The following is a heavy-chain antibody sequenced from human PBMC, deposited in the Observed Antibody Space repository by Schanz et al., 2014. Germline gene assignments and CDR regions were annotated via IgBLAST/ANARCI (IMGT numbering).Heavy chain of an antibody. D-gene: IGHD4-17*01. CDR3: ARGYGDSPTDF. CDR2: IIPILGIA. Sequence: QVLQVQSGSELKKPGTSVKVSCKASGYTFNNYTYVMIWVRQAPGQGLEWMGRIIPILGIANYAQKFQGRVTITADKSTFTAYMDVSSLRSEDTAVYYCARGYGDSPTDFWGQGTLVTVSS. J-gene: IGHJ4*02. V-gene: IGHV1-69*02. CDR1: GYTFNNYT.